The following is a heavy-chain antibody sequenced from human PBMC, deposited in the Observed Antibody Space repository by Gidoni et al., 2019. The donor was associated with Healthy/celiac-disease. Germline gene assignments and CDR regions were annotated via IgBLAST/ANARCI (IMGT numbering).Heavy chain of an antibody. J-gene: IGHJ1*01. Sequence: QLQLQESGPGLVKPSETLSLTCTVSGGSISSSSYSWGWIRQPPGKGLEWIGSIYYSGSTYYNPSLKSRVTISVDTSKNQFSLKLSSVTAADTAVYYCARHSVSYYVYHWGQGTLVTVSS. D-gene: IGHD1-26*01. CDR1: GGSISSSSYS. CDR3: ARHSVSYYVYH. CDR2: IYYSGST. V-gene: IGHV4-39*01.